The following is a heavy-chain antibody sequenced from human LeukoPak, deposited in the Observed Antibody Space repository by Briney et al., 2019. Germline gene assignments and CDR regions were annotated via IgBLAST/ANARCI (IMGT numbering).Heavy chain of an antibody. CDR2: IYYSGST. CDR3: ARDQRVVPAATFNYYYYGMDV. D-gene: IGHD2-2*01. V-gene: IGHV4-31*03. J-gene: IGHJ6*02. Sequence: PSETLSLTCTVSGGSISSGGYYWSWIRQHPGKGLEWIGYIYYSGSTYYNPSLKSRVTISVDTSKNQFSLKLSSVTAADTAVYYCARDQRVVPAATFNYYYYGMDVWGQGTTVTVSS. CDR1: GGSISSGGYY.